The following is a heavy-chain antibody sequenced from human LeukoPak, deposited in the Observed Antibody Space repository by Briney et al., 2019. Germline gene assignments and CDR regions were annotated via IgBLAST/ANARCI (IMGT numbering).Heavy chain of an antibody. CDR3: AKDPAGKTGYSSSRYWALNPFRVGAFGY. V-gene: IGHV3-30*02. Sequence: GGSLRLSCAAPGFTFSSYGMHWVRQAPGKGLEWVAFIRYDGSNKYYADSVKGRFTISRDNSKNTLYLQMNSLRAEDTAVYYCAKDPAGKTGYSSSRYWALNPFRVGAFGYWGQGTLVTVSS. J-gene: IGHJ4*02. CDR2: IRYDGSNK. CDR1: GFTFSSYG. D-gene: IGHD6-13*01.